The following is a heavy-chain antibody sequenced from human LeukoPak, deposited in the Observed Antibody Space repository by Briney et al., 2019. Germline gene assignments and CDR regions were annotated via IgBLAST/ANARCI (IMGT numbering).Heavy chain of an antibody. J-gene: IGHJ3*02. D-gene: IGHD6-19*01. V-gene: IGHV3-23*01. CDR1: GFTFSNYA. Sequence: PGGSLRLSCAASGFTFSNYAMSWVRQAPGKGLEWVSGISGRDGSTYDADSVKGRFTISRDNSKNTLYLQMNSLRAEDTAVYYCAKDRGGWGGNAFDIWGQGTMVTVSS. CDR2: ISGRDGST. CDR3: AKDRGGWGGNAFDI.